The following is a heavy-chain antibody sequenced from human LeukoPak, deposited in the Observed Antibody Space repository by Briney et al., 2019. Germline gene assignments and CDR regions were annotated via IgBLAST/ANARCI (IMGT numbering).Heavy chain of an antibody. CDR3: ARERLWFGELSSWFDP. CDR1: GGSNSSYY. CDR2: IYYSGST. D-gene: IGHD3-10*01. J-gene: IGHJ5*02. V-gene: IGHV4-59*01. Sequence: SETLSLTCTVSGGSNSSYYWSWIRQPPGKGLEWIGYIYYSGSTNYNPSLKSRVTISVDTSKNQFSLKLSSVTAADTAVYYCARERLWFGELSSWFDPWGQGTLVTVSS.